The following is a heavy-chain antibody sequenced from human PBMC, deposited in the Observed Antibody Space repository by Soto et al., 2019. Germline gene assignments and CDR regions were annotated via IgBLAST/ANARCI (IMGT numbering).Heavy chain of an antibody. J-gene: IGHJ6*03. Sequence: PGGSLRLSCAASGFTFSDYSINWVRQAPGKGLEWVSFISGSSSPIYYADSVKGRFTISRDNAKNSLYLQMNSLRAEDTAVYYCARGLLRWGYMDVWAKRTTVTVSS. V-gene: IGHV3-21*01. CDR3: ARGLLRWGYMDV. CDR1: GFTFSDYS. CDR2: ISGSSSPI. D-gene: IGHD4-17*01.